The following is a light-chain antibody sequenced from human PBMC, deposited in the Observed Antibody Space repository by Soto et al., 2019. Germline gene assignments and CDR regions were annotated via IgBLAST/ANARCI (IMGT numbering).Light chain of an antibody. CDR1: QCLATN. J-gene: IGKJ4*01. CDR3: QQYLDWPLT. CDR2: GIS. V-gene: IGKV3-15*01. Sequence: EIVMTQSPVTLSVSPGERVTLSCRASQCLATNLAWYQQKPGQTPRLVIYGISARASGIPGRFSGSGFGTDFTLTISSLQPEDSAVYYCQQYLDWPLTFGGGTKVEI.